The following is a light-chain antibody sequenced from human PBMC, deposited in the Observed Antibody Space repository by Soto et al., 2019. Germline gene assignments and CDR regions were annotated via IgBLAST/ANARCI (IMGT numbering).Light chain of an antibody. J-gene: IGLJ2*01. V-gene: IGLV3-21*02. Sequence: SYVLTQPPSVSWAPGQTATITCGRKNIKIKSVHWYQHKAGQAPVLLVYDDRDRPSGIPERFSGSNSGNTATLTISRVVAGDEADYYCQVWDSSADPVIFGGGTKLTVL. CDR1: NIKIKS. CDR2: DDR. CDR3: QVWDSSADPVI.